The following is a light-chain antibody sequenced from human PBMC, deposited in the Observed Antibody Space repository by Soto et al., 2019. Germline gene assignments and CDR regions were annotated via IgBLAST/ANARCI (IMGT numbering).Light chain of an antibody. CDR2: AAS. CDR1: QSISSY. V-gene: IGKV1-39*01. J-gene: IGKJ5*01. Sequence: DIQMTQSPSSLSASVGDRVTITCRASQSISSYLNWYQQKPGKAPKLLIYAASSLQSGVPSRFSGSGYGTDITLAISSLQPEDFATYYCQQSYSTSITFGQGTRLEIK. CDR3: QQSYSTSIT.